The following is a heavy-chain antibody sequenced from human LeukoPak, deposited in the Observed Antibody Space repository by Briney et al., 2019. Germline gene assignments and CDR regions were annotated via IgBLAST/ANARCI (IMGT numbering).Heavy chain of an antibody. V-gene: IGHV3-23*01. D-gene: IGHD2-15*01. J-gene: IGHJ4*02. CDR2: ISGSGGST. CDR3: AKDLVGCSGGSCYATTGGLDY. Sequence: GGSLRLSCAASGFTFSSYAMSWVRQAPGKGLEWVSAISGSGGSTYYADSVKGRFTISRDNSKNTLYLQMNSLGAEDTAVYYCAKDLVGCSGGSCYATTGGLDYWGQGTLVTVSS. CDR1: GFTFSSYA.